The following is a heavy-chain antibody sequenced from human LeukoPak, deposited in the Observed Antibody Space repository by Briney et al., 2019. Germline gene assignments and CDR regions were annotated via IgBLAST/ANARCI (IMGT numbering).Heavy chain of an antibody. Sequence: PSETLSLTCAVYGGSISTYYWSWIRQPPGKGLEWIGYIYYTGSTKNNPSLKSRVTISVDTSKNQLSLKLSSVTAADAAVYYCARGASGYDYVWGSYRNYNWFDPWGQGTLVTVSS. CDR2: IYYTGST. V-gene: IGHV4-59*01. CDR3: ARGASGYDYVWGSYRNYNWFDP. CDR1: GGSISTYY. D-gene: IGHD3-16*02. J-gene: IGHJ5*02.